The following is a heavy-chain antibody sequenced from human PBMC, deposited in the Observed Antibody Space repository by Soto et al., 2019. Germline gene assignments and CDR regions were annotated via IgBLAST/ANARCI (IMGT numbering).Heavy chain of an antibody. D-gene: IGHD5-12*01. V-gene: IGHV3-30*18. CDR1: GFTFTNNG. CDR2: VSHDGRKT. CDR3: AKDLRQGASGATVYGRDG. J-gene: IGHJ6*02. Sequence: QVQLVESGGGDVQPGTSLRLSCVASGFTFTNNGMHWVRQAPGKGLEWVALVSHDGRKTFYADAVKGRLTIYRDNSKSTVYLHMNNLRPEDTAVYQWAKDLRQGASGATVYGRDGWGQGTKVTVSS.